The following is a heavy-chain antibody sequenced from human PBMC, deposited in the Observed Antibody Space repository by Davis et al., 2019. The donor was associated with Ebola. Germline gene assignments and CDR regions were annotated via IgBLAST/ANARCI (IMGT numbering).Heavy chain of an antibody. CDR3: ARDLRAG. Sequence: GGSLRLSCSASGFTFSTYAFHWVRQAPGKGLEWVANIKQDGSEKYYVDSVKGRFTISRDNAKNSLYLQMNSLRAEDTAVYYCARDLRAGWGQGTLVTVSS. V-gene: IGHV3-7*01. J-gene: IGHJ4*02. CDR2: IKQDGSEK. CDR1: GFTFSTYA.